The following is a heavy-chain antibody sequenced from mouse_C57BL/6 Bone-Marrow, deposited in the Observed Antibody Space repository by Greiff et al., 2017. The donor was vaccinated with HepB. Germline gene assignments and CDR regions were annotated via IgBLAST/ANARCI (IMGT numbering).Heavy chain of an antibody. CDR1: GYTFTDYE. J-gene: IGHJ3*01. CDR2: IDPETGGT. D-gene: IGHD1-1*01. Sequence: QVHVKQSGAELVRPGASVTLSCKASGYTFTDYEMHWVKQTPVHGLEWIGAIDPETGGTAYNQKFKGKAILTADKSSSTAYMELRSLTSEDSAVYYCTRRYYGSSSWFAYWGQGTLVTVSA. V-gene: IGHV1-15*01. CDR3: TRRYYGSSSWFAY.